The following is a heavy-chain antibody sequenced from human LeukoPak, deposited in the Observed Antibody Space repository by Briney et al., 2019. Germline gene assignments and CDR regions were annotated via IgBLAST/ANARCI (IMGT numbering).Heavy chain of an antibody. CDR1: GFTFSSCV. V-gene: IGHV3-21*01. CDR2: IDPTRTDK. CDR3: ATETIGRHYDY. D-gene: IGHD1-14*01. Sequence: PGGALTLSCAASGFTFSSCVFNWVRQAPGKELEWVSSIDPTRTDKYYAESVRGRFTISRYNAKNSMYLQMDSLRDEDTAVYYCATETIGRHYDYWGQGTLLTVSS. J-gene: IGHJ4*02.